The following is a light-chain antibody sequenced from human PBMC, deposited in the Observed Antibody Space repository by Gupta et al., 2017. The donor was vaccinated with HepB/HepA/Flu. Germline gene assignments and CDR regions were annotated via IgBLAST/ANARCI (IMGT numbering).Light chain of an antibody. CDR3: QQYIHWPPWT. CDR2: GAS. J-gene: IGKJ1*01. CDR1: QSVSTK. V-gene: IGKV3-15*01. Sequence: ETVMTQSPATLSVSPGERATLSCRASQSVSTKVAWCQQKPGQAPRLLIYGASTRATGGPARFSGSGSGTDFTLTSSSLQSEDFAVDYWQQYIHWPPWTFGQGTK.